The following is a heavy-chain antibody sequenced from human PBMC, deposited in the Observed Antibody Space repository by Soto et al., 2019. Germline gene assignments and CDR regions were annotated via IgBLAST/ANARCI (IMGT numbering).Heavy chain of an antibody. J-gene: IGHJ6*02. V-gene: IGHV3-23*01. CDR2: ISGSGGST. Sequence: GGSLRLSCAASGFTFSSYAMSWVRQAPGKGLEWVSAISGSGGSTYYADSVKGRFTISRDNSKNTLYLQMNSLRAEDTAVYYCAKGHMGIEAAGNGMDVWGQGTTVTVSS. CDR1: GFTFSSYA. D-gene: IGHD6-13*01. CDR3: AKGHMGIEAAGNGMDV.